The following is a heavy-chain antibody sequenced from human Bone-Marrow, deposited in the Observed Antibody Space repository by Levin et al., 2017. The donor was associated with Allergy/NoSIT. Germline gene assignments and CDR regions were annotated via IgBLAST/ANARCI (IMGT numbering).Heavy chain of an antibody. V-gene: IGHV3-74*01. J-gene: IGHJ4*02. CDR3: ARAGHGSGYYLAY. Sequence: GGSLRLSCAASGFTFSSYWMHWVRQAPGKGLVWVSRINSDGSSTSYADSVKGRFTISRDNAKNTLYLQMNSLRAEDTAVYYCARAGHGSGYYLAYWGQGTLVTVSS. CDR2: INSDGSST. D-gene: IGHD3-22*01. CDR1: GFTFSSYW.